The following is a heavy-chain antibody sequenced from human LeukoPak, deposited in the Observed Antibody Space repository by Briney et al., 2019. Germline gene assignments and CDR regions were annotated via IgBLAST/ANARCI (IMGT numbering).Heavy chain of an antibody. CDR2: VGSDEKT. D-gene: IGHD2-15*01. Sequence: GGSLRLSCAASGFTLSRNAMSWVRQAPGRGLEWVSGVGSDEKTHYTDSVRGRFTIFRHNSKNTLYLQMNSLRVEDTAIYYCAKDLSWWAAADYWGQGALVTVAS. CDR3: AKDLSWWAAADY. J-gene: IGHJ4*02. CDR1: GFTLSRNA. V-gene: IGHV3-23*01.